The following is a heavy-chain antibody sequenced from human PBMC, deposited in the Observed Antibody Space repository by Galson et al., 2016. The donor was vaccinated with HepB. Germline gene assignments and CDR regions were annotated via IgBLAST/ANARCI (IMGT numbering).Heavy chain of an antibody. D-gene: IGHD6-13*01. V-gene: IGHV3-23*01. CDR2: ITGSGGST. J-gene: IGHJ4*02. CDR3: AKWGVIVASSTWYYLDY. Sequence: SLRLSCAPSGFTFSSYAMSWVRRAPGKGLEWVSAITGSGGSTFYADSVKGRFTISRDNSKKMLYLEMNSLTAEDTAVYYCAKWGVIVASSTWYYLDYWGQGTQVTVSS. CDR1: GFTFSSYA.